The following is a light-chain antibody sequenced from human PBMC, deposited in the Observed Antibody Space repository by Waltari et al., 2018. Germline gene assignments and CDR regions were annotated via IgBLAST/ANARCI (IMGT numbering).Light chain of an antibody. CDR3: NTRDISGDHLV. V-gene: IGLV3-19*01. CDR1: GLRTFY. J-gene: IGLJ1*01. Sequence: SSEMTQEPAVSVALGQTVRITCQGGGLRTFYANWYQQKPGQAPRLVSYEENNRSSGIPDRFSGSRSGNTASLTISGAQAEDEADYYCNTRDISGDHLVFGSGTKVTVL. CDR2: EEN.